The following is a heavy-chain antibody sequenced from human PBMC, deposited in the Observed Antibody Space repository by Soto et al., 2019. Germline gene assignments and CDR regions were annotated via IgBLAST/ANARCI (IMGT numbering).Heavy chain of an antibody. Sequence: SVKVSCKTSGGTFSSYAINWVRQAPGQGLEWMGGIVPLFRTTNYAQKFQGRVTITADTSTYTVYMELSELRSGDTAVYYCARGGYSSTWSNLLDRSGLDVWGQGTAVTVSS. V-gene: IGHV1-69*06. J-gene: IGHJ6*02. CDR2: IVPLFRTT. CDR1: GGTFSSYA. D-gene: IGHD6-13*01. CDR3: ARGGYSSTWSNLLDRSGLDV.